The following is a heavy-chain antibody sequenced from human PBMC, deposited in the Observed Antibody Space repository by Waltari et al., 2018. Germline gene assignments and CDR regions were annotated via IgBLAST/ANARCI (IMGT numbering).Heavy chain of an antibody. D-gene: IGHD6-13*01. Sequence: EVQLVESGGGLAQPGGSLRLSCADSGLGFSTYWMTWVRQASGKGPEWVANIKQDGSEKFYLDSVKGRFTISRDNAKSSLYLQMNNLRVEDTAVYYCTRGGRDSSWYWRDWGQGTLVTVSS. J-gene: IGHJ4*02. CDR2: IKQDGSEK. V-gene: IGHV3-7*01. CDR3: TRGGRDSSWYWRD. CDR1: GLGFSTYW.